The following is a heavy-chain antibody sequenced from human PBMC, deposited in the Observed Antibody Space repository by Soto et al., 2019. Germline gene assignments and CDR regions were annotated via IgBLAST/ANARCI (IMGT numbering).Heavy chain of an antibody. CDR1: GGSISSGGYY. Sequence: QLQLQESGSGLVKPSQTLSLTCAVSGGSISSGGYYWSWIRQPPGKGLEWIGYIYHSGSSYYKPSLKSRVTISVDRSKNLFPLKLSSVTAADTAVYYWARVRTDCSSTSCYKGSRWFDPWDKGTLVTVSA. V-gene: IGHV4-30-2*01. CDR2: IYHSGSS. CDR3: ARVRTDCSSTSCYKGSRWFDP. J-gene: IGHJ5*02. D-gene: IGHD2-2*02.